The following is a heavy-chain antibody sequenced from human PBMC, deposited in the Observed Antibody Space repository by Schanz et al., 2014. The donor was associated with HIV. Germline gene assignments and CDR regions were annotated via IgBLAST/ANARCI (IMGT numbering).Heavy chain of an antibody. Sequence: QVPLVQSGAEVKKPGASVKVSCKASGDTFTGDFMHWVRQAPGQGLEWMGWINPNSGGTNYAQKFQGRVTMTRDTSISTAYMELSRLRSDDTAVYYCATFRVVPGTIPSPHFDSWGQGTLVTVSS. CDR3: ATFRVVPGTIPSPHFDS. D-gene: IGHD3-16*01. J-gene: IGHJ4*02. CDR2: INPNSGGT. V-gene: IGHV1-2*02. CDR1: GDTFTGDF.